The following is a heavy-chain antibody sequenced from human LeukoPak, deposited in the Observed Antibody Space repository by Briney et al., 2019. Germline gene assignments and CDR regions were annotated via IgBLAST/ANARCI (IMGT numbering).Heavy chain of an antibody. D-gene: IGHD6-19*01. CDR3: ATDGSYSSGWSDY. Sequence: GGSLRLSCAASGFTFSSYWMSWVRQAPGKGLEWVANIKQDGSEKYYVDSVKGRFTISRDNAKNSLYLQMNSLRAEDTAVYYCATDGSYSSGWSDYWGQGTLVTVSS. J-gene: IGHJ4*02. CDR2: IKQDGSEK. CDR1: GFTFSSYW. V-gene: IGHV3-7*01.